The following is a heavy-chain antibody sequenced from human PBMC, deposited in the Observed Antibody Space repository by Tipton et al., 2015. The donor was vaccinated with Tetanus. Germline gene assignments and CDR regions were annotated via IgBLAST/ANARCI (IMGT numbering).Heavy chain of an antibody. CDR2: ISSSGNT. CDR3: TRAVVGTANFDS. V-gene: IGHV4-61*02. J-gene: IGHJ4*02. CDR1: GGSISSPSYY. D-gene: IGHD6-19*01. Sequence: TLSLTCTVSGGSISSPSYYWNWLRQSAGKGPEWIGRISSSGNTYYNPSLESRVIMSVDTSKNQFSLTLTSVTAADTAVYYCTRAVVGTANFDSWGQGTLVTVSS.